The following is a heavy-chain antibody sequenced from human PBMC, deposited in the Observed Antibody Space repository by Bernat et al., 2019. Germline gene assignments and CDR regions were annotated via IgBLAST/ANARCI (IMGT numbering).Heavy chain of an antibody. CDR2: ISYDGSNK. CDR1: GFTFSSYG. J-gene: IGHJ4*02. V-gene: IGHV3-30*03. CDR3: ASATMGAAADN. Sequence: QVQLVESGGGVVQPGRSLRLSCAASGFTFSSYGMHWVRQAPGKGLEWVAVISYDGSNKYYADSVKGRFTISRDNSKNTLYLQMNSLRAEETAVYYCASATMGAAADNWGQGTLVTVSS. D-gene: IGHD6-13*01.